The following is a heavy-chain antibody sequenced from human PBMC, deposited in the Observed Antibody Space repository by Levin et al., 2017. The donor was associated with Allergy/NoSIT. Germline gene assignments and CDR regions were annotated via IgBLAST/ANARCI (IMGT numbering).Heavy chain of an antibody. CDR3: ARDWARISSQREGLLDWFDP. CDR1: GYTFTGYY. Sequence: ASVKVSCKASGYTFTGYYMHWVRQAPGQGLEWMGWINPNSGGTNYAQKFQGRVTMTRDTSISTAYMELSRLRSDDTAVYYCARDWARISSQREGLLDWFDPWGQGTLVTVSS. V-gene: IGHV1-2*02. D-gene: IGHD2-15*01. J-gene: IGHJ5*02. CDR2: INPNSGGT.